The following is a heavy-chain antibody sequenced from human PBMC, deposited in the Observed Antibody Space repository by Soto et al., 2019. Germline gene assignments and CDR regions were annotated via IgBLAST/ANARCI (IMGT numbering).Heavy chain of an antibody. J-gene: IGHJ3*02. CDR2: IRSKANSYAT. V-gene: IGHV3-73*01. CDR1: GFTFSGSA. Sequence: GGSLRLSCAASGFTFSGSAMHWVRQASGKGLEWVGRIRSKANSYATAYAASVKGRFTISRDDSKKKAYLQMNSLKTEDTAVFYCTRPYDSSGYYPNDAFDIWGQGTMVTVSS. CDR3: TRPYDSSGYYPNDAFDI. D-gene: IGHD3-22*01.